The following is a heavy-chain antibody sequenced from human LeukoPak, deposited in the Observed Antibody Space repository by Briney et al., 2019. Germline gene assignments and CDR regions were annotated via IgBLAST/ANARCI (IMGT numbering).Heavy chain of an antibody. CDR2: ISYDGSNK. CDR1: GFAFSSYG. CDR3: AREGPPATANDAFDI. V-gene: IGHV3-30*03. D-gene: IGHD2-21*02. Sequence: SGGSLRLSCAASGFAFSSYGMHWVRQAPGKGLEWVAVISYDGSNKYYADSVKGRFTISRDNSKNSLYLQMNSLRAEDTAVYYCAREGPPATANDAFDIWGQGTMVTVSS. J-gene: IGHJ3*02.